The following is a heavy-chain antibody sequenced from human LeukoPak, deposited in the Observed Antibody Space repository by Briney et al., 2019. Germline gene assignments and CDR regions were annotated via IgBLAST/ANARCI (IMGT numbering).Heavy chain of an antibody. V-gene: IGHV3-53*01. CDR3: ARVSSSWYHGMDV. CDR2: IYSGGST. Sequence: GGSLRLSCAASGFTVSSNYMSWVRQAPGKGLEWVSVIYSGGSTYYADSVEGRFTISRDNSKNTLYLQMNSLRAEDTAVYYCARVSSSWYHGMDVWGQGTTVTVSS. J-gene: IGHJ6*02. D-gene: IGHD6-13*01. CDR1: GFTVSSNY.